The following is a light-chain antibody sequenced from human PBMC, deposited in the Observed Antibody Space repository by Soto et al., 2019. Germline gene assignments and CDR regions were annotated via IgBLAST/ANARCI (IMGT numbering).Light chain of an antibody. Sequence: EIVLTQSPGTLSLSPGEGATLSCRSSQYIATSYLAWYQQSRGQAPRHLIYGASSRATGIPDRFSGSGSGTFFTLTISILEPEDFAVYYCQQYGGSPYTFGQGTTVEIK. CDR2: GAS. CDR3: QQYGGSPYT. CDR1: QYIATSY. J-gene: IGKJ2*01. V-gene: IGKV3-20*01.